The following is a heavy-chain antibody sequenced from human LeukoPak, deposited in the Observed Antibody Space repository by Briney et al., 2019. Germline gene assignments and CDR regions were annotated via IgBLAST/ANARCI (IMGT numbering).Heavy chain of an antibody. CDR1: GFTFGSYW. Sequence: PGGSLRLSCVASGFTFGSYWMSWVRQAPGKGLEWVANIKQDGSEQYSVDSVKGRFTSSRDNAKNSLYLPMNSLRVDDTAMYYCASTGGYKNAFDIWGQGTMVTVSS. CDR2: IKQDGSEQ. V-gene: IGHV3-7*01. D-gene: IGHD5-24*01. CDR3: ASTGGYKNAFDI. J-gene: IGHJ3*02.